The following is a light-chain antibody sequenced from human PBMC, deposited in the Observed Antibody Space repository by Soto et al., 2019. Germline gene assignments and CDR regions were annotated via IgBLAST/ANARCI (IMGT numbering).Light chain of an antibody. J-gene: IGLJ1*01. CDR1: SSNIGSNT. V-gene: IGLV1-44*01. CDR2: SNN. CDR3: AAWDDSLNAFYV. Sequence: QSVLTQPPSASGTPGQRVTISCSGSSSNIGSNTVNWYQQLPGTAPTLLIYSNNQRPSGVPDRFSGSKSGTSASLAISGLQSEDEADYYCAAWDDSLNAFYVFGTGTKVTVL.